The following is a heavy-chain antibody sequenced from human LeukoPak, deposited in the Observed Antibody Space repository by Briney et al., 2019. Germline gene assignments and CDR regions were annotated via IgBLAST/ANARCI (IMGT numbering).Heavy chain of an antibody. J-gene: IGHJ4*02. CDR1: GFTFSSYA. CDR3: ASLGN. Sequence: GGSLRLSCAASGFTFSSYAMNWVRQAPGKGLEWVANIKQDGSEKFYVDSVKGRFTISRDNAKNSLFLQMNSLRADDTAVYYCASLGNWGQGTLVTVSS. D-gene: IGHD1-1*01. CDR2: IKQDGSEK. V-gene: IGHV3-7*01.